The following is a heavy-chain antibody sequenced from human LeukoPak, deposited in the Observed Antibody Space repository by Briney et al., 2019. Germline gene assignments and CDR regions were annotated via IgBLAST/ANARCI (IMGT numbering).Heavy chain of an antibody. CDR1: GSTFSSYS. CDR2: ISSSSSYI. CDR3: AREGKQWLVYDY. J-gene: IGHJ4*02. V-gene: IGHV3-21*01. D-gene: IGHD6-19*01. Sequence: GGSLRLSCAASGSTFSSYSMNWVRQAPGKGLEWVSSISSSSSYIYYADSVKGRFTISRDNAKNSLYLQMNSLRAEDTAVYYCAREGKQWLVYDYWGQGTLVTVSS.